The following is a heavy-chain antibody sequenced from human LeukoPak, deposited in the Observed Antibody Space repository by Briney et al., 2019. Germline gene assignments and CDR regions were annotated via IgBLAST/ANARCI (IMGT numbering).Heavy chain of an antibody. D-gene: IGHD4-17*01. CDR1: GGSISSGSYY. J-gene: IGHJ5*02. Sequence: SETLSLTCTVSGGSISSGSYYWSWIRQPAGKGLEWIGRIYTSGSTNYNPSLKNRVTISVDTSKNQFSLKLSSVTAADTAVYYCARITVTTGTNWFDPWGQGTLVTVSS. CDR2: IYTSGST. CDR3: ARITVTTGTNWFDP. V-gene: IGHV4-61*02.